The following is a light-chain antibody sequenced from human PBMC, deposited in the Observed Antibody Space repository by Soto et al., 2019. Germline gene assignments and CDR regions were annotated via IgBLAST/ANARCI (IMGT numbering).Light chain of an antibody. CDR1: TSNIGNNY. J-gene: IGLJ2*01. CDR2: DNN. V-gene: IGLV1-51*01. CDR3: ASWDISLRGLV. Sequence: QSVLTQPPSVSAAPGQKVTISCSGGTSNIGNNYVSWYQQLPGTAPKLLIYDNNERPSGIPDRFSGSKSGTSATLGITGLQTGDEADYYCASWDISLRGLVFGGGTKLTVL.